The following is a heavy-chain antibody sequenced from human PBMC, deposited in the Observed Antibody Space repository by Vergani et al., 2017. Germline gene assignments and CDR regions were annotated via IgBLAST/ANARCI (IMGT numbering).Heavy chain of an antibody. CDR3: AKGVSASKYFYYDMDV. Sequence: EVQLLESGGGLVQPGGSLRLSCAASGFSFSSYAMSWVRQAPGKGLEWVSAISGSGDSTYYADSVKGRFTISRDNSKNTLYLQMNSLRAEDTAVYYCAKGVSASKYFYYDMDVWGQGTTVTVSS. CDR1: GFSFSSYA. J-gene: IGHJ6*02. CDR2: ISGSGDST. V-gene: IGHV3-23*01.